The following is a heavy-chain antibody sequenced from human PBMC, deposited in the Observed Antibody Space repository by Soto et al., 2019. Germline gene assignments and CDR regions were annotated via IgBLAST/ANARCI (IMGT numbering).Heavy chain of an antibody. CDR1: VFSLSTGGLG. CDR2: ISWDGDR. Sequence: QINLKESGPTLVKPTQTLTLTCTFSVFSLSTGGLGVGWISQPPGKDLECLALISWDGDRRYSPSLMNRLTLAKDTYKNQVVLTLANMDPVDTATYYCVHSRCGGDCLQSSSSHYYYGMDIWGQWTTVTVSS. D-gene: IGHD2-21*02. CDR3: VHSRCGGDCLQSSSSHYYYGMDI. J-gene: IGHJ6*02. V-gene: IGHV2-5*02.